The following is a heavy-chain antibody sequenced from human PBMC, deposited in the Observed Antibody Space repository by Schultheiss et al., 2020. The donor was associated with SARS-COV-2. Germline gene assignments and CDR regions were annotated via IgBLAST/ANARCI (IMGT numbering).Heavy chain of an antibody. Sequence: GSLRLSCAASGFTFSSYGMHWVRQAPGKGLEWVAVISYDGSNKYYADSVKGRFTISRDNSKNTLYLQMNSLRAEDTAVYYCARVLAPGGPFDYWGQGTLVTVSS. CDR3: ARVLAPGGPFDY. D-gene: IGHD3-10*01. J-gene: IGHJ4*02. CDR1: GFTFSSYG. CDR2: ISYDGSNK. V-gene: IGHV3-30*03.